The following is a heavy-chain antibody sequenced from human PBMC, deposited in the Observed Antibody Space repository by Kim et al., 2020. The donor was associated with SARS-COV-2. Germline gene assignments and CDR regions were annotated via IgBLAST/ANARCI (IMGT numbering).Heavy chain of an antibody. CDR1: GFTFGDYA. J-gene: IGHJ4*02. Sequence: GGSLRLSCTASGFTFGDYAMSWFRQAPGKGLEWVGFIRSKAYGGTTEYAASVKGRFTISRDDSKSIAYLQMNSLKTEDTAVYYCTRGIGSGSYYNPGDYWGQGTLVTVSS. D-gene: IGHD3-10*01. CDR3: TRGIGSGSYYNPGDY. V-gene: IGHV3-49*03. CDR2: IRSKAYGGTT.